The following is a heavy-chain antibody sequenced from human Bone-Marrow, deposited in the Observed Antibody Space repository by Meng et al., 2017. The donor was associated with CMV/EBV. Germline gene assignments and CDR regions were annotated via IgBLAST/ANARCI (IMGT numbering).Heavy chain of an antibody. CDR3: AKGSRTFDD. CDR1: GYTFTSYG. V-gene: IGHV1-69*05. J-gene: IGHJ4*02. D-gene: IGHD2-8*01. Sequence: SVKVSCKASGYTFTSYGISWVRQAPGQGLEWMGGIIPIFGTANYAQKFQGRVTLTRNTSITTAYMELSSLKSEDTAVYYCAKGSRTFDDWGQGTLVTVYS. CDR2: IIPIFGTA.